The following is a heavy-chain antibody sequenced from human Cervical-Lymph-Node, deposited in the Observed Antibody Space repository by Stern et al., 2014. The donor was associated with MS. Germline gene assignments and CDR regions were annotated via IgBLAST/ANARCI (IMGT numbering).Heavy chain of an antibody. J-gene: IGHJ4*02. Sequence: QLQLQESGPGLVKPSGTLSLTCAVSGGSISSRSWWSWVRQPPGKGLEWIGEISYSGTTNYNPSLTSRATISVAKSNNQFSLKVSSVTAADTAVYYCARGYNDILTGYSSSYDYWGQGTLVTVSS. V-gene: IGHV4-4*02. D-gene: IGHD3-9*01. CDR2: ISYSGTT. CDR1: GGSISSRSW. CDR3: ARGYNDILTGYSSSYDY.